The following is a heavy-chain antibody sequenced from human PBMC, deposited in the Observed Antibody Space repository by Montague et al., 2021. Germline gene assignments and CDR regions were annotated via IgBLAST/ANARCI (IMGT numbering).Heavy chain of an antibody. V-gene: IGHV4-39*02. D-gene: IGHD2-2*01. CDR3: ARDFTRCYVGWFNP. CDR2: TSYSGNS. CDR1: GGSISSDIYS. J-gene: IGHJ5*02. Sequence: SETLSLTCSVSGGSISSDIYSWSWIRQPPGQGLEWLGSTSYSGNSFYHPSLSSRITMAVDTSRNHLSLQLTSVTAADTAIYYCARDFTRCYVGWFNPWGQGALVTVSS.